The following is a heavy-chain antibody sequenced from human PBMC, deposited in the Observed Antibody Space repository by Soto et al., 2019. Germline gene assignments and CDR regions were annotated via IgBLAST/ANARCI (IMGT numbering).Heavy chain of an antibody. CDR3: AKSSTGYTHGSNNFDY. J-gene: IGHJ4*02. CDR2: ISWNGGNI. Sequence: PGGSLRLSCAASGFTFEDYAMYWVRQAPGKGLEWVSGISWNGGNIGYADSVKGRFTISRDNAKDSLYLQMNSLRAEDTALYYCAKSSTGYTHGSNNFDYWGQGTLVTVSS. D-gene: IGHD5-18*01. V-gene: IGHV3-9*01. CDR1: GFTFEDYA.